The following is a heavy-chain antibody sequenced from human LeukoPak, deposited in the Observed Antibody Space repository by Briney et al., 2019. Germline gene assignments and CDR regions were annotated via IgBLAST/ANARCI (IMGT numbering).Heavy chain of an antibody. Sequence: PGGSLRLFCAASGFTFDDYGMSWVRQAPGKGLEWVSGINWNGGSTGYADSVKGRFTISRDNAKNSLYLQMNSLRAEDTALYYCARRDIVVVPAAIIGAFDIWGQGTMVTVSS. V-gene: IGHV3-20*04. CDR2: INWNGGST. D-gene: IGHD2-2*02. J-gene: IGHJ3*02. CDR1: GFTFDDYG. CDR3: ARRDIVVVPAAIIGAFDI.